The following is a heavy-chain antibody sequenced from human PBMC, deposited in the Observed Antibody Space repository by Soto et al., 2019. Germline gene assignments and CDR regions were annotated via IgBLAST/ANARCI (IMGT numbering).Heavy chain of an antibody. CDR2: ISAYNGNT. CDR3: ARDEGYDFWSGYPRDALDI. D-gene: IGHD3-3*01. Sequence: ASVKVSCKASGYTFTSYGISWVRQAPGQGLEWMGWISAYNGNTNYGQKLQGRVTMTTDTSTSTAYMELRSLRSDDTAVYYCARDEGYDFWSGYPRDALDIWGQGTMVTVSS. CDR1: GYTFTSYG. V-gene: IGHV1-18*01. J-gene: IGHJ3*02.